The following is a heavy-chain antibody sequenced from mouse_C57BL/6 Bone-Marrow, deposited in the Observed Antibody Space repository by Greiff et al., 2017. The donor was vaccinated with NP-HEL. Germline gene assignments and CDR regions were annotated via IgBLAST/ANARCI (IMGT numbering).Heavy chain of an antibody. J-gene: IGHJ1*03. D-gene: IGHD1-2*01. CDR2: ISYDGSN. V-gene: IGHV3-6*01. Sequence: ESGPGLVKPSQSLSLTCSVTGYSITSGYYWNWIRQFPGNKLECMGYISYDGSNNYNPSLKNRISITRDTSKNQFFLKLNSVTTEDTATYYCARVLRPWYFDVWGTGTTVTVSS. CDR1: GYSITSGYY. CDR3: ARVLRPWYFDV.